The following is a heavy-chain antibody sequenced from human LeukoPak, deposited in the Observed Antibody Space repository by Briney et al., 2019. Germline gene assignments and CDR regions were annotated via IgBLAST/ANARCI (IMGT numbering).Heavy chain of an antibody. D-gene: IGHD2/OR15-2a*01. Sequence: QAGGALRLSFAASGFTFSSYDMHWVRQATGKGLEWVSAIRTAGDTYYPGSVKGRFTISRDNSKNTLYMQMNSVRAEDTAVYYCAKGEGKNQHDFDYWGQGTLVTVSS. CDR3: AKGEGKNQHDFDY. CDR1: GFTFSSYD. J-gene: IGHJ4*02. V-gene: IGHV3-13*01. CDR2: IRTAGDT.